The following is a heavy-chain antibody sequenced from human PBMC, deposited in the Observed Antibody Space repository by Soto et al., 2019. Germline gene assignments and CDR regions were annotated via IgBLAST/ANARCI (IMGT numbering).Heavy chain of an antibody. CDR2: TKYRSKWYT. CDR1: GDSVSSNIAA. Sequence: SQTLSLTCAISGDSVSSNIAAWNWVRQSPSRGLEWLGRTKYRSKWYTDYATSVKSRISINPDTSKNQVSLQLNSVTPEDTAVYYWPIEGSSAWTYYFDVWGQGTVVAISS. D-gene: IGHD6-25*01. CDR3: PIEGSSAWTYYFDV. J-gene: IGHJ4*02. V-gene: IGHV6-1*01.